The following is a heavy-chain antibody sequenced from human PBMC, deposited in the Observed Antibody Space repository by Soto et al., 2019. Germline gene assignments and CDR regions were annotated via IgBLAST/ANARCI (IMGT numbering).Heavy chain of an antibody. V-gene: IGHV3-7*01. D-gene: IGHD2-15*01. CDR3: ARDRRWTVY. CDR2: IKQDGSEK. J-gene: IGHJ4*02. Sequence: GGSLRLSCAASGFPFSSYWMSWVRQAPGKGLEWVANIKQDGSEKYYVDSVKGRFTISRDNAKNSLYLQMNSLRAEDTAVYYCARDRRWTVYWGQGTLVTVSS. CDR1: GFPFSSYW.